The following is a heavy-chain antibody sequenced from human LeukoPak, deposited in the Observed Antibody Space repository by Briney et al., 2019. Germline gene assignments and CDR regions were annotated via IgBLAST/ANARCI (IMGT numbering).Heavy chain of an antibody. Sequence: PGGSLRLSCAASGFTFSSYGMHWVRQAPGKGLEWVAVISHDGSNKYYADSVKGRFTISRDNSKNTLYLQMNSLRAEDTAVYYCAIAGQLWSHFDYWGQGTLVTVSS. CDR1: GFTFSSYG. J-gene: IGHJ4*02. V-gene: IGHV3-30*03. CDR2: ISHDGSNK. CDR3: AIAGQLWSHFDY. D-gene: IGHD5-18*01.